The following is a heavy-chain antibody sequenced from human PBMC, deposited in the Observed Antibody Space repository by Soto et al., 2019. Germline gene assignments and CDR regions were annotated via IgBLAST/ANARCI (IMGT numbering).Heavy chain of an antibody. CDR2: IYNSGST. Sequence: SETLSLTCTVSGGSVTTNSYYRGWIRQPPGKGLEWIGSIYNSGSTYYNPSLKSRVTISVETSKNQFSLKLSSVTAADTDVYYCVRLKVRAATDWGQGTLVTVSS. D-gene: IGHD2-15*01. CDR3: VRLKVRAATD. CDR1: GGSVTTNSYY. V-gene: IGHV4-39*01. J-gene: IGHJ4*02.